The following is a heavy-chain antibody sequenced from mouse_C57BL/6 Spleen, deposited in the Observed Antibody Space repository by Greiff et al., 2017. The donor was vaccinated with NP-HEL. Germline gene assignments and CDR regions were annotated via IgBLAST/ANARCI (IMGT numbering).Heavy chain of an antibody. D-gene: IGHD1-1*01. CDR2: IYPGSGST. V-gene: IGHV1-55*01. Sequence: QVQLQQPGAELVKPGASVKMSCKASGYTFTSYWITWVKQRPGQGLEWIGDIYPGSGSTNYNEKFKSKATLTVDTSSSTAYMQLSSLTSEDSAVYYCARKDYYYGSKDAMDYWGQGTSVTVSS. J-gene: IGHJ4*01. CDR3: ARKDYYYGSKDAMDY. CDR1: GYTFTSYW.